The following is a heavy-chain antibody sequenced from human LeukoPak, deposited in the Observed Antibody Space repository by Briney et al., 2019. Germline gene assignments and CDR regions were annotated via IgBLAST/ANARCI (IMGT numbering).Heavy chain of an antibody. J-gene: IGHJ3*02. CDR1: GYTLTSHY. V-gene: IGHV1-46*01. CDR3: AREFSIAAAGTDAFDI. CDR2: INPSGGST. D-gene: IGHD6-13*01. Sequence: GASVKVSCKASGYTLTSHYMHWVRQAPGQGLEWMGMINPSGGSTSYAQKFQGRVTMTRDTSTSTVYMELSSLRSEDTAVYYCAREFSIAAAGTDAFDIWGQGTMVTVSS.